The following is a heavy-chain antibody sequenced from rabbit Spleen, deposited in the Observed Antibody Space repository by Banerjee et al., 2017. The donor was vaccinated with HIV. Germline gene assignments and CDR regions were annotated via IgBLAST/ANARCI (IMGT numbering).Heavy chain of an antibody. J-gene: IGHJ4*01. CDR1: GFSFSSGYY. V-gene: IGHV1S45*01. CDR2: IAIGSVRT. CDR3: ARDAYAIHDSDGIHNL. D-gene: IGHD6-1*01. Sequence: QEHLEESGGDLVKPGASLTLTCTASGFSFSSGYYMCWVRQAPGKGLEWIGCIAIGSVRTYYATWAKGRFTCSKTSSTTVTLQMTRLTAADTATYFCARDAYAIHDSDGIHNLWGPGTLVTVS.